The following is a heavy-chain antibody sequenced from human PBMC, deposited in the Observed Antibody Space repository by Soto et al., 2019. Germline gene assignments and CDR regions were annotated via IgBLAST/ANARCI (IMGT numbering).Heavy chain of an antibody. CDR2: IYWDDDK. D-gene: IGHD6-19*01. V-gene: IGHV2-5*02. J-gene: IGHJ4*02. Sequence: QITLKESGPTLVKPTQTLTLTCTFSGFSLSTSGVGVGWIRQPPGKALEWLALIYWDDDKPYSPSLKSRLTXTXXTAKNQVVLTMTIMDPVDTATYYCAHTDVAGTFDYWGQGTLVTVSS. CDR3: AHTDVAGTFDY. CDR1: GFSLSTSGVG.